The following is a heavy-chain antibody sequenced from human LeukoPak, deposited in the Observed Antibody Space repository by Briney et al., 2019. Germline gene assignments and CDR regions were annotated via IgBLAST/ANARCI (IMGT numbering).Heavy chain of an antibody. CDR3: AKTVVVITFRFDS. V-gene: IGHV3-23*01. J-gene: IGHJ4*02. CDR2: ISGDGART. CDR1: GFTFSTYR. D-gene: IGHD2-21*01. Sequence: GGYLRLSCAASGFTFSTYRMKWVRPAPGKGLEWVSDISGDGARTYYADSVKGRFTISRDNSKNTLDLQMNSLRAEDTAICYCAKTVVVITFRFDSWGQGSLVTVSS.